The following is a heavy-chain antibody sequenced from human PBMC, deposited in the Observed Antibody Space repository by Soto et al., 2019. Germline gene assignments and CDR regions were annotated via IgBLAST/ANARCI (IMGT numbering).Heavy chain of an antibody. D-gene: IGHD3-3*01. CDR3: ARDSYDGGLYYGMDV. CDR1: GFTFSNYW. V-gene: IGHV3-74*01. Sequence: PGGSLRLSCAASGFTFSNYWMHWVRQAPGKGLVWVSRINTDESTTSYADSVKGRFTISRDNAKNTLYLQMTSLRAEDTAVYYCARDSYDGGLYYGMDVWGQGTTVTVSS. J-gene: IGHJ6*02. CDR2: INTDESTT.